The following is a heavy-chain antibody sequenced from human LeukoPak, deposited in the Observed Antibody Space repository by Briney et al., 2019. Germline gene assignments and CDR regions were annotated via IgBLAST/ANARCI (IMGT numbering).Heavy chain of an antibody. J-gene: IGHJ4*02. CDR1: GYTFTGCY. Sequence: ASVKVSCKASGYTFTGCYMHWVRQAPGQGREWVGWINPDSGGTSYAQNFQGRVTMTSDTSISTAYMELSSLRSDDTAVYYCARRTSDWIYDYWGQGTLVTVSS. CDR2: INPDSGGT. V-gene: IGHV1-2*02. D-gene: IGHD1-7*01. CDR3: ARRTSDWIYDY.